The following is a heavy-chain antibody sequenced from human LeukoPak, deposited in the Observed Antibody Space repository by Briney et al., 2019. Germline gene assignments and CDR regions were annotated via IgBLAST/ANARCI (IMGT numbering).Heavy chain of an antibody. CDR2: IYYSGST. CDR3: ARFGGYSYASPLDY. D-gene: IGHD5-18*01. Sequence: SETLSLTCTVSGGSISSHYWSWIRQPPGKGLEWIGYIYYSGSTNYTPSLKSRFPISVATSKNQFSLKLSSVTAADTAVYYCARFGGYSYASPLDYWGQGTLVTVSS. J-gene: IGHJ4*02. V-gene: IGHV4-59*11. CDR1: GGSISSHY.